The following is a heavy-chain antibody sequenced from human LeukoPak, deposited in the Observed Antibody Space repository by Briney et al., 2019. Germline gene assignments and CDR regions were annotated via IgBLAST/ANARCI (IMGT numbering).Heavy chain of an antibody. CDR1: GYTFTSYG. CDR3: ARGYKKIYSSTRYEDY. CDR2: ISAYNGDT. D-gene: IGHD6-13*01. J-gene: IGHJ4*02. V-gene: IGHV1-18*01. Sequence: ASVKVSCKASGYTFTSYGISWVRQAPGQGLEWMGWISAYNGDTKYAQNLQDRVIMTTDTSTTTAYMELRSLRSDDTAVYYCARGYKKIYSSTRYEDYWGQGTLVTVSS.